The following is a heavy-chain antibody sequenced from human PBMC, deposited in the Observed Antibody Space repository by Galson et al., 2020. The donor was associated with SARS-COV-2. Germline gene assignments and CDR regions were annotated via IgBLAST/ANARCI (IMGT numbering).Heavy chain of an antibody. J-gene: IGHJ6*02. CDR2: IKRDGSER. D-gene: IGHD3-10*01. CDR3: ARASTWLGEFSDYGLDV. V-gene: IGHV3-7*01. Sequence: GGSLRLSCAVSGITFTSYWMTWVRQAPGKGLEWVATIKRDGSERYYADSMKGRFTISRDNAKNSLFLQMNSLRAEDTAVYYCARASTWLGEFSDYGLDVWGQGTTVTVSS. CDR1: GITFTSYW.